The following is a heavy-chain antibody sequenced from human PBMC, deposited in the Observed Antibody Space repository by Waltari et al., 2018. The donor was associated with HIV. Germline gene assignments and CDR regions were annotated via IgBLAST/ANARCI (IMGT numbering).Heavy chain of an antibody. V-gene: IGHV5-51*01. CDR3: ARQDIVVVPDAFDI. J-gene: IGHJ3*02. Sequence: EVQLVQSGAEVTKPGESLKISCKGSGYTFTSYWLGWVRQMPGKGLEWMGIIYPGDSDTTYSPSFQGQVTISADKSISTAYLQWSSLKASDTAMYYCARQDIVVVPDAFDIWGQGTMVTVSS. CDR1: GYTFTSYW. CDR2: IYPGDSDT. D-gene: IGHD2-2*01.